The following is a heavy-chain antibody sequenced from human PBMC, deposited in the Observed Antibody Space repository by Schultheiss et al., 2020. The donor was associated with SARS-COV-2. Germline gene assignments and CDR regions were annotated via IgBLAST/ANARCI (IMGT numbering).Heavy chain of an antibody. CDR2: ISYDGSNK. CDR1: GFTFSSYG. V-gene: IGHV3-30*03. J-gene: IGHJ4*02. D-gene: IGHD4-17*01. Sequence: GESLKISCAVSGFTFSSYGMHWVRQAPGKGLEWVAVISYDGSNKYYADSVKGRFTISRDNAKNSLYLQMNSLRAEDTAVYYCARDFNGDYPFDYWGQGTLVTVSS. CDR3: ARDFNGDYPFDY.